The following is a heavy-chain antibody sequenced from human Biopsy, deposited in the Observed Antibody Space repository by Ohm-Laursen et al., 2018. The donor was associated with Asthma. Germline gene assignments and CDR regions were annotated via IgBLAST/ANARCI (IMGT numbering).Heavy chain of an antibody. J-gene: IGHJ4*02. D-gene: IGHD3-10*01. V-gene: IGHV3-33*05. CDR1: GFTFSSYG. Sequence: LSLTCAASGFTFSSYGTDWVRQAPGKGLEWVALMSYDGSIKDYADSVKGRFTISRDNSMNTLYLHMNSLRVEDTAVYYCARGLDYSGRSGFDYWGQGTLVTVSS. CDR3: ARGLDYSGRSGFDY. CDR2: MSYDGSIK.